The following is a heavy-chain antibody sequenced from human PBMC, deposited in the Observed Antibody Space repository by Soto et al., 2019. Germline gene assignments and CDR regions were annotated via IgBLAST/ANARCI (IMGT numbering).Heavy chain of an antibody. Sequence: GGSMRLSCAASGFSFRNYAMSWVRQAPGKGLECVSVVSGGGSSTYYADSVKGRFTISRDNSKNTLYLQMNSLRAEDTAVYYCAKLQATMTDYWGQGTLVTV. V-gene: IGHV3-23*01. D-gene: IGHD5-12*01. J-gene: IGHJ4*02. CDR1: GFSFRNYA. CDR3: AKLQATMTDY. CDR2: VSGGGSST.